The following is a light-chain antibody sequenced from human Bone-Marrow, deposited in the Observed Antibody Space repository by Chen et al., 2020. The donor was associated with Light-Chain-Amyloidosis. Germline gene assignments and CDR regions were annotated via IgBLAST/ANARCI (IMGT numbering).Light chain of an antibody. J-gene: IGKJ2*01. CDR1: QSVDSR. V-gene: IGKV3-11*01. CDR2: DAS. CDR3: QSRTKWTAEDI. Sequence: IVLTQPPATLSLSPGERATLSCRASQSVDSRLARYQHKPGRPPRLLIYDASNRATDIPARFSGSGSGTDFTLTISSLEPEDFAVYYCQSRTKWTAEDIFGQGTNLEI.